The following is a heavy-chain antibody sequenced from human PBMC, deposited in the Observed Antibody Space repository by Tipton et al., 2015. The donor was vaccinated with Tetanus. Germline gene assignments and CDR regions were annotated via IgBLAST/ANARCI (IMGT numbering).Heavy chain of an antibody. J-gene: IGHJ6*02. CDR1: GFTFSSYG. CDR3: AKVARDDSSGYYAPGYYCYGMDV. V-gene: IGHV3-23*01. D-gene: IGHD3-22*01. Sequence: SLRLSCAASGFTFSSYGMSWVRQAPGKGLEWVSAISGSGGSTYYADSVKGRFTISRDNSKNTLYLQMNSLRAEDTAVYYCAKVARDDSSGYYAPGYYCYGMDVWGQGTTVTVSS. CDR2: ISGSGGST.